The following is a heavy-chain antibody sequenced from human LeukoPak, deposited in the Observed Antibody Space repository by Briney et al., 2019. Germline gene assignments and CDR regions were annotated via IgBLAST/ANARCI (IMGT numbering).Heavy chain of an antibody. J-gene: IGHJ4*02. Sequence: GGSLRLSCAASGFTVSSSYMDWVRQAPEKGLEWIGRSKNKANAYSTVYAASVKGRFTFSRDDPKNSLYLQMDSLKDEDTAVYYCSRIFYHGSTGYYPDHWGQGTLVTVSS. CDR3: SRIFYHGSTGYYPDH. V-gene: IGHV3-72*01. CDR1: GFTVSSSY. CDR2: SKNKANAYST. D-gene: IGHD3-9*01.